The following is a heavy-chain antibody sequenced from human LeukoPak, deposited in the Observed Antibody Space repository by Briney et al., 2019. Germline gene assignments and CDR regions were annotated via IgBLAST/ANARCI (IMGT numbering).Heavy chain of an antibody. CDR3: VNYYGSGSYAVY. V-gene: IGHV3-30-3*01. D-gene: IGHD3-10*01. CDR2: ISYDGTNK. CDR1: GFTFSTYA. J-gene: IGHJ4*02. Sequence: GGSLRLSCAASGFTFSTYAMHWVRQAPGKGLEWVAFISYDGTNKYCADSVKGRFTISRDNSKNTLYLQMNSLRAEDTAVYYCVNYYGSGSYAVYWGQGTLVTVSS.